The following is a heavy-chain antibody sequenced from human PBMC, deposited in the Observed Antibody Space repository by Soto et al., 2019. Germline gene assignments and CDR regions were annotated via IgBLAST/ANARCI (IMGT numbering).Heavy chain of an antibody. CDR3: VRGNEMAGATSAFEY. Sequence: EVQLVESGGGLVKPGGSLRVSCEASGFRFNSYSMNWVRQAPQKGLEWVSLIDARSNYIYYADSVKGRFTISRDNARNSLYLQMDSLRVEDTAVYYCVRGNEMAGATSAFEYWGQGTPVTVSS. V-gene: IGHV3-21*02. J-gene: IGHJ4*02. CDR2: IDARSNYI. D-gene: IGHD1-26*01. CDR1: GFRFNSYS.